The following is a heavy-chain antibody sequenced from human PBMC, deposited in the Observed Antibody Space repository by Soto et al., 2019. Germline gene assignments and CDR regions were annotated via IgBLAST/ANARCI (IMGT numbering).Heavy chain of an antibody. CDR1: GGSISSGGYY. V-gene: IGHV4-31*03. Sequence: QVQLQESGPGLVKPSQTLSLTCTVSGGSISSGGYYWSWIRQHPGKGLEWIGYIYYSGSTYYNPSRKSRVTISVDTSKNQFSLKLSSVTAADTAVYYCARDLRGVNYYGMDVWGQGTTVTVSS. D-gene: IGHD3-10*01. CDR2: IYYSGST. CDR3: ARDLRGVNYYGMDV. J-gene: IGHJ6*02.